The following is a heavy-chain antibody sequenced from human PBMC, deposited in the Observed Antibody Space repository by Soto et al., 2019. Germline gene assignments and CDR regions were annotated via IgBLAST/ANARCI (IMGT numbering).Heavy chain of an antibody. D-gene: IGHD3-10*01. CDR1: GGSISSGGYS. J-gene: IGHJ5*02. Sequence: QLQLQESGSGLVKPSQTLSLTCAVSGGSISSGGYSWSWIRQPPGKGLEWIGYIYHSGSTYYNPSLKNRVTISVDRAKNQFALKLSAVTAADTAVYYCARVIRGSGSSLLSWFDPWGQGTLVTVSS. CDR2: IYHSGST. CDR3: ARVIRGSGSSLLSWFDP. V-gene: IGHV4-30-2*01.